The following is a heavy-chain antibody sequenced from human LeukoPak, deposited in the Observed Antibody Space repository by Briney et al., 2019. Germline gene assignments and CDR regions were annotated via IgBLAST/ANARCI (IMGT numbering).Heavy chain of an antibody. CDR1: GGSLSSGGYS. J-gene: IGHJ4*02. D-gene: IGHD5-12*01. V-gene: IGHV4-30-2*01. CDR3: ARLNRGYSGYDLYYFDY. Sequence: SQTLSLTCAVSGGSLSSGGYSWRWLRQPPGKGLEWIGYIYHSGSTYYNPSLKSRVTISVDRSKNQFSLKLSSVTAADTAVYYCARLNRGYSGYDLYYFDYWGQGTLVTVSS. CDR2: IYHSGST.